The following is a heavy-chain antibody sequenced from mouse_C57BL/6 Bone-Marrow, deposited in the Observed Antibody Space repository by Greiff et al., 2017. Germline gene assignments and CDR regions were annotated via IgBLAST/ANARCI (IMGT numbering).Heavy chain of an antibody. D-gene: IGHD1-1*01. CDR1: GFTFSSYT. J-gene: IGHJ1*03. CDR3: SRQVTTVLATKYFDV. Sequence: EVQGVESGGGLVKPGGSLKLSCAASGFTFSSYTMSWVRQTPETRLQWVAAISGGGGNPYYPDSVKGRFTISRDNDKNILYLQMSSLRSEDTALYYCSRQVTTVLATKYFDVWGTGTTVTVSS. CDR2: ISGGGGNP. V-gene: IGHV5-9*01.